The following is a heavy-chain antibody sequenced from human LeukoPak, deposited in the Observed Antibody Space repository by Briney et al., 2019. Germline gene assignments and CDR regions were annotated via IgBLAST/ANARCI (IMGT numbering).Heavy chain of an antibody. D-gene: IGHD6-19*01. CDR1: GFTVSSNY. CDR2: IYSGDST. V-gene: IGHV3-66*01. Sequence: GGSLRLSCAASGFTVSSNYMSWVRQAPGKGLEWVSVIYSGDSTYYADSVKGRFTISRDNSKNTLYLQMNSLRAEDTAVYYCARDRRIAVAGQYYYYYGMDVWGQGTTVTVTS. CDR3: ARDRRIAVAGQYYYYYGMDV. J-gene: IGHJ6*02.